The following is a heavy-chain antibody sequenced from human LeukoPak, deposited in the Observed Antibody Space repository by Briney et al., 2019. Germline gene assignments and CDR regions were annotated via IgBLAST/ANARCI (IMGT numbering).Heavy chain of an antibody. CDR1: GFTFSSYW. CDR2: IKQDGSEK. V-gene: IGHV3-7*01. D-gene: IGHD6-13*01. Sequence: PGGSLRLSCAASGFTFSSYWMSWVRQAPGKGLEWVANIKQDGSEKYYVDSVKGRFTISRDNAKNSLYLQMNSLRAEDTAVYYCARDGEYSSSWYFPPPFDYWGQGTLVTVSS. CDR3: ARDGEYSSSWYFPPPFDY. J-gene: IGHJ4*02.